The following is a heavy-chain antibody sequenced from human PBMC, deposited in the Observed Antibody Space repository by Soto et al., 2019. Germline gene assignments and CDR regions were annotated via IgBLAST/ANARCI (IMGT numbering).Heavy chain of an antibody. Sequence: GASVKVSCKASGGTFSSYAISWVRQAPGQGLEWMGGIIPIFGTANYAQKFQGRVTITADKSTSTAYMELSSLRSEDTAVYYCAVTVDTDTALILYYFDYWGQGTLVTVSS. CDR3: AVTVDTDTALILYYFDY. D-gene: IGHD5-18*01. V-gene: IGHV1-69*06. J-gene: IGHJ4*02. CDR2: IIPIFGTA. CDR1: GGTFSSYA.